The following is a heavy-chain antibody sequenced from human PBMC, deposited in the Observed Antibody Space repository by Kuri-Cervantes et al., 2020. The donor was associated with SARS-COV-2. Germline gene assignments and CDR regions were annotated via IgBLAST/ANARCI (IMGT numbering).Heavy chain of an antibody. V-gene: IGHV4-34*01. CDR3: ARAERSSWYTLMFDP. J-gene: IGHJ5*02. Sequence: GSLRLSCAVYGGSFSGYYWSWIRQPPGKGLEWIGEINHSGSTNYNPSLKSRVTISVDTSKNQFSLKLSSVTAADTAVYYCARAERSSWYTLMFDPWGQGTLVTVSS. CDR1: GGSFSGYY. CDR2: INHSGST. D-gene: IGHD6-13*01.